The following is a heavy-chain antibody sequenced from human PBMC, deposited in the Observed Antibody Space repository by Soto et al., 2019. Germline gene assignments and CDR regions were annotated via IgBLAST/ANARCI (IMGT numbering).Heavy chain of an antibody. J-gene: IGHJ3*02. CDR3: ARAKYSGGPRRGTDAFDI. Sequence: EVQLVESGGGVVRPGGSLRLSCAASGFTFDDYGMSWVRQAPGKGLEWVSGINWNGGSTGYADSVKGRFTISRDNAKNSLYLQMNGLGAEDTALYYCARAKYSGGPRRGTDAFDIWGQGTMVTVSS. CDR1: GFTFDDYG. D-gene: IGHD1-26*01. V-gene: IGHV3-20*04. CDR2: INWNGGST.